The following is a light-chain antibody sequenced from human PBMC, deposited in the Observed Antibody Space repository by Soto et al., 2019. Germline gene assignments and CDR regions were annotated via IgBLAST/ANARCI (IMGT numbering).Light chain of an antibody. V-gene: IGKV1-39*01. CDR1: QNIGKF. CDR3: QKSLTSPLT. CDR2: ATS. Sequence: DIQMTQSPSSLSASVGDRVTITCRPSQNIGKFLNWYQQRPGKAPTALIHATSTLQSGVSSRFSGSGSDTEFTLTITSLQPEDFATYFCQKSLTSPLTFGGGTKV. J-gene: IGKJ4*01.